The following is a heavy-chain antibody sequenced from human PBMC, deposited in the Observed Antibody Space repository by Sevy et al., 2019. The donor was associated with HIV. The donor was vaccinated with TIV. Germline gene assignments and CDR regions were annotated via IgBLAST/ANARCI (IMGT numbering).Heavy chain of an antibody. CDR2: ISSSSSYI. CDR1: GFTFSSYS. V-gene: IGHV3-21*01. Sequence: EGSLRLSCAASGFTFSSYSMNWVRQAPGKGLEWVSSISSSSSYIYYADSVKGRFTISRDNAKNSLYLQMNSLRAEDTAVYYCATDYDFWSGYLDYWGQGTLVTVSS. CDR3: ATDYDFWSGYLDY. D-gene: IGHD3-3*01. J-gene: IGHJ4*02.